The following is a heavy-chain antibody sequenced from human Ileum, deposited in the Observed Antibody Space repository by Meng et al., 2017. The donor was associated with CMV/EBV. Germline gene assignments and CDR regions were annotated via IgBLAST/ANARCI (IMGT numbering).Heavy chain of an antibody. D-gene: IGHD2-2*02. CDR3: ARMYCSTNTCYTDAFDI. V-gene: IGHV3-7*01. Sequence: GESLKISCAASGFSFSSYAMSWVRQAPGKGLEWVANIKEDVSEIYYVDSVRGRFTISRDNAESSLYLQMNSLRAEDTAVYYCARMYCSTNTCYTDAFDIWGQGTMVTVSS. J-gene: IGHJ3*02. CDR1: GFSFSSYA. CDR2: IKEDVSEI.